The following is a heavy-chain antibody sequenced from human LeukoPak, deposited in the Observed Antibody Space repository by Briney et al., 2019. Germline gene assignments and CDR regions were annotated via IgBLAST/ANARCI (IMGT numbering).Heavy chain of an antibody. J-gene: IGHJ4*02. D-gene: IGHD6-6*01. CDR2: MNPNSGNT. CDR1: GYTFTGYF. Sequence: ASVKVSCKASGYTFTGYFMHWVRQATGQGLEWMGWMNPNSGNTGYAQKFQGRVTMTRNTSISTAYMELSSLRSEDTAVYYCARGQRVRSSSSVLYYFDYWGQGTLVTVSS. V-gene: IGHV1-8*02. CDR3: ARGQRVRSSSSVLYYFDY.